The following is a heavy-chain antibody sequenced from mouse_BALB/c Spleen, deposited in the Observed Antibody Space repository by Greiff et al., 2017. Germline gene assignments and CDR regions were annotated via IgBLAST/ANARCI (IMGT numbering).Heavy chain of an antibody. CDR3: GREGGGFAY. Sequence: EVQLQQSGPELVKPGASVKMSCKASGYTFTDYYMDWVKQSHGESFEWIGRVNPYNGGTSYNQKFKGKATLTVDKSSSTAYMELNSLTSEDSAVYYCGREGGGFAYWGEGTLVTVSA. J-gene: IGHJ3*01. CDR2: VNPYNGGT. CDR1: GYTFTDYY. V-gene: IGHV1-19*01.